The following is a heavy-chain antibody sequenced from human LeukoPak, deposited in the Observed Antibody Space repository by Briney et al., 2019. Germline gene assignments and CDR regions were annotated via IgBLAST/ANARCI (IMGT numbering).Heavy chain of an antibody. V-gene: IGHV4-39*01. J-gene: IGHJ4*02. Sequence: SETLSLTCTVSGGSISSSSYYWGWIRQPPGKGLEWIGTIYYAGNTYYNPSLKSRVTISVDTSKNQFSLKLSSVTAADTAVYYCASIPGISVSAYYFDYWGQGTLVTVSS. D-gene: IGHD6-19*01. CDR2: IYYAGNT. CDR3: ASIPGISVSAYYFDY. CDR1: GGSISSSSYY.